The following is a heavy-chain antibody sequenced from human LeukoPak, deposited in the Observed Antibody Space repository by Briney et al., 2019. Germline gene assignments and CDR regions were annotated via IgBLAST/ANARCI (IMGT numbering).Heavy chain of an antibody. J-gene: IGHJ3*02. CDR1: GGSISSSSYY. CDR2: IYYSGST. D-gene: IGHD5-12*01. CDR3: ARDSGYDWGAFDI. V-gene: IGHV4-39*02. Sequence: SETLSLTCTVSGGSISSSSYYWGWIRQPPGKGLEWIGSIYYSGSTYYNPSLKSRVTISVDTSKNQFSLKLSSVTAADTAVYYCARDSGYDWGAFDIWGQGTMVTVSS.